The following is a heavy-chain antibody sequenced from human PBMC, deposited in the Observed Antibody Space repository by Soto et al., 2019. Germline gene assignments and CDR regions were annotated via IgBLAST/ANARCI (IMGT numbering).Heavy chain of an antibody. CDR2: ISWDGGST. CDR3: AKDGGRITFGGVIVN. Sequence: GGSLRLSCAASGFTFDDYAMHWVRQAPGKGLEWVSLISWDGGSTYYADSVKGRFTISRDNSKNSLYLQMNSLRAEDTALYYCAKDGGRITFGGVIVNWGQGTMVTVYS. CDR1: GFTFDDYA. V-gene: IGHV3-43D*04. D-gene: IGHD3-16*02. J-gene: IGHJ4*02.